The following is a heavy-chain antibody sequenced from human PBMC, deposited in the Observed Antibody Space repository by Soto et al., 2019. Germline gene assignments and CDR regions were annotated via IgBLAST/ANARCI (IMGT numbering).Heavy chain of an antibody. D-gene: IGHD3-10*01. J-gene: IGHJ5*02. CDR2: MYSGGST. Sequence: EVQLVESGGALVKPGGSLRLSCEASGFTVSTNYMSWVRQAPGKGLEWVSIMYSGGSTFYADSVKGRCTISRDSSKNTLYLQMSSLRVEDSAVYYCARHYGSGSYATWGQGTLVAVSS. V-gene: IGHV3-66*04. CDR1: GFTVSTNY. CDR3: ARHYGSGSYAT.